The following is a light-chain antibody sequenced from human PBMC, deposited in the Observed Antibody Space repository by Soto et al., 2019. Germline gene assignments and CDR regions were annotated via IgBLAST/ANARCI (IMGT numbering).Light chain of an antibody. Sequence: QSALTQPRSVSGSPGQSVTISCTGTSSDVGGYNYVSWYQQHPGKAPKLMIYDVSKRPSGVPDRFSGSKSGNTASLTISRLQTEDEADYYCQSFDINNVVFGGGTKLTVL. CDR3: QSFDINNVV. V-gene: IGLV2-11*01. CDR2: DVS. J-gene: IGLJ2*01. CDR1: SSDVGGYNY.